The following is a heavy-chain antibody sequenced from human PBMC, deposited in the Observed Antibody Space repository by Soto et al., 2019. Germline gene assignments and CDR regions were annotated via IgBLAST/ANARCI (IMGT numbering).Heavy chain of an antibody. Sequence: GESLKISCAASGFTFSSHAMHWVRQAPGKGLEFVSAISPNGGTTYYANSVKGRFIISRDNSKNTLYLQMGSLRAEDMAVYYCARGHVDIVATTDYWGQGTLVTVSS. D-gene: IGHD5-12*01. CDR3: ARGHVDIVATTDY. J-gene: IGHJ4*02. CDR2: ISPNGGTT. V-gene: IGHV3-64*01. CDR1: GFTFSSHA.